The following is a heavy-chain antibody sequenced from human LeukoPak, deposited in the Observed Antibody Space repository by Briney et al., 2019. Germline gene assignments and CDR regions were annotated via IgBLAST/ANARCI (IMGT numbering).Heavy chain of an antibody. Sequence: LRLSCAASGFTVSSNYMSWVRQHPGKGLEWIGYIYYSGSTYYNPSLKSRVTISVDTSKNQFSLKLSSVTAADTAVYYCARDRYDYVWGSYLYGMDVWGQGTTVTVSS. CDR2: IYYSGST. CDR1: GFTVSSNY. D-gene: IGHD3-16*01. V-gene: IGHV4-31*02. J-gene: IGHJ6*02. CDR3: ARDRYDYVWGSYLYGMDV.